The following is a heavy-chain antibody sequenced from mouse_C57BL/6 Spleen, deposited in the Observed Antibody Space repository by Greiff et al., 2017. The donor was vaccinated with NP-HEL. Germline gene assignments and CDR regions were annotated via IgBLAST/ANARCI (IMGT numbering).Heavy chain of an antibody. V-gene: IGHV1-19*01. J-gene: IGHJ2*01. D-gene: IGHD1-2*01. Sequence: EVQLQQSGPVLVKPGASVKMSCKASGYTFTDYYMNWVKQSHGKSLEWIGVINPYNGGTSYNQKFKGKATLTVDKSSSTAYMELNSLTSEDSAVYYCATSGGTTASYYFDYWGQGTTLTVSS. CDR3: ATSGGTTASYYFDY. CDR1: GYTFTDYY. CDR2: INPYNGGT.